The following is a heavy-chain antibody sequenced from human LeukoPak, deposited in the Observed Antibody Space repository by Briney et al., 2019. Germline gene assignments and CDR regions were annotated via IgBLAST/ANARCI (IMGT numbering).Heavy chain of an antibody. J-gene: IGHJ4*02. CDR1: GGSISSSSYY. Sequence: PSETLSLTCTVSGGSISSSSYYWGWIRQPPGKGLEWIGKIYYSESTDYNPSLKSRVTISVDTSKNQFSLKLSSVTAADTAVYYCARRTYSGSYPYFDYWGQGTLVTVSS. CDR3: ARRTYSGSYPYFDY. D-gene: IGHD1-26*01. V-gene: IGHV4-39*01. CDR2: IYYSEST.